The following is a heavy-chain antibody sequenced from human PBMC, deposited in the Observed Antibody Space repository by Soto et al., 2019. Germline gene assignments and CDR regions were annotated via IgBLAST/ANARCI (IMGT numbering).Heavy chain of an antibody. J-gene: IGHJ3*02. CDR2: ISSSSSTI. CDR1: GFTFSSYS. CDR3: ARGRITIFGVVTPDAFDI. D-gene: IGHD3-3*01. V-gene: IGHV3-48*01. Sequence: GGSLRLSCAASGFTFSSYSMNWVRQAPGKGLEWVSYISSSSSTIYYADSVKGRFTISRDNAKNSLYLQMNSLGAEDTAVYYCARGRITIFGVVTPDAFDIWGQGTMVTVSS.